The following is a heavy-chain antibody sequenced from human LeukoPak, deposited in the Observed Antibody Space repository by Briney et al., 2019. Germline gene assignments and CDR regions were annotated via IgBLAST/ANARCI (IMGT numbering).Heavy chain of an antibody. CDR3: ARDPVPVTYYSYNSGYSFDK. J-gene: IGHJ4*02. CDR1: GYTFTNYG. D-gene: IGHD3-22*01. CDR2: ISAYNGNT. V-gene: IGHV1-18*01. Sequence: ASVKVSCKASGYTFTNYGISWVRQAPGQGLEWMGWISAYNGNTNYAHQLQGRVTMTTDTSTSTAYMELRSLRSDDTAVYYCARDPVPVTYYSYNSGYSFDKWGQGTLVTVSS.